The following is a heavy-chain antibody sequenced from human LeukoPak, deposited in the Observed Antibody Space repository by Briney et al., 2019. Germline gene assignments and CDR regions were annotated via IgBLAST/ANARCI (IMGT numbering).Heavy chain of an antibody. Sequence: SETLSLTCSVSGDSISSYYWTWIRQPPGKQLEWIGYIYHGGNTNYNPSHKSRVTISVDTSKNQFSLKLFSVTAADTAVYYCARMFYGDYGYNYYMDVWGKGTTVTISS. CDR3: ARMFYGDYGYNYYMDV. D-gene: IGHD4-17*01. CDR2: IYHGGNT. CDR1: GDSISSYY. V-gene: IGHV4-59*01. J-gene: IGHJ6*03.